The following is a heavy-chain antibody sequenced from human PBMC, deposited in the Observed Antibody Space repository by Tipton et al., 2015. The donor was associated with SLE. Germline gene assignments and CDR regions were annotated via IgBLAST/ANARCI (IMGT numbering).Heavy chain of an antibody. D-gene: IGHD3-9*01. CDR2: IYTNRDF. V-gene: IGHV4-4*07. CDR1: GDSISDSY. J-gene: IGHJ5*01. Sequence: TLSLTCTVSGDSISDSYRNWVRQPAGKGLEWIGRIYTNRDFNYNPSLKSRVSMSVDTSKSQFSLELTSVTVADTAVYYCARGDDILTDNWFNSWGQGTLVTVSS. CDR3: ARGDDILTDNWFNS.